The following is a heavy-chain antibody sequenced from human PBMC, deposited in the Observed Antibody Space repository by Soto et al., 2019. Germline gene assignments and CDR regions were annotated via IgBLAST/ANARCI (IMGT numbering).Heavy chain of an antibody. Sequence: QLQLQESGPGLVKPSETLSLSCTVSGGSINSGNYYWGWIRQPPGKGLEWIGSIYYSGSTYYSPSLKRRVTVSVDPSKNQFYLELSSVAAADTAVYYCAKYLGGSYSPIDYWGQGTLVTVSS. CDR3: AKYLGGSYSPIDY. CDR1: GGSINSGNYY. J-gene: IGHJ4*02. V-gene: IGHV4-39*01. D-gene: IGHD1-26*01. CDR2: IYYSGST.